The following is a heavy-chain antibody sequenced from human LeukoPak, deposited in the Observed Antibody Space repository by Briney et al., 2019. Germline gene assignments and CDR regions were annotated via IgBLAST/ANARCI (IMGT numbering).Heavy chain of an antibody. CDR2: IIPILGIA. CDR1: GGTFSSYA. J-gene: IGHJ4*02. Sequence: SVKVSCKASGGTFSSYAISWVRQAPGQGLEWMGRIIPILGIANYAQKFQGRVTITADKSTSTAYMELSSLRSEDTAVYYCARGSAVTTFVYGYWGQGTLVTVSS. D-gene: IGHD4-17*01. CDR3: ARGSAVTTFVYGY. V-gene: IGHV1-69*04.